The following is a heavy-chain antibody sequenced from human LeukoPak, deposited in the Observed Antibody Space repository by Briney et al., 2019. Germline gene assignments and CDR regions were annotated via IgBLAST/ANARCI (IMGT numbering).Heavy chain of an antibody. CDR2: INHSGST. CDR1: GGSFSGYY. Sequence: SETLSLTCAVYGGSFSGYYWSWIRQPPGKGLELIGEINHSGSTNYNPSLKSRVTISVDTSKNQFSLKLSSVTAADTAVYYCASSRGTMVRGVLSYYYYYYGMDVWGQGTTVTVSS. V-gene: IGHV4-34*01. D-gene: IGHD3-10*01. J-gene: IGHJ6*02. CDR3: ASSRGTMVRGVLSYYYYYYGMDV.